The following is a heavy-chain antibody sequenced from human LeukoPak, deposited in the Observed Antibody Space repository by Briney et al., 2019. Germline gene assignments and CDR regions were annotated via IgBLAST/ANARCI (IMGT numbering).Heavy chain of an antibody. CDR3: VVGGSPGY. CDR1: GLAFSAYK. V-gene: IGHV3-74*01. D-gene: IGHD2-15*01. Sequence: GGSLRLSCAASGLAFSAYKMHWVRQAPRKGLVWVSRISTDGYTTDYADFVQGRFTASRDNTKNTWSLEMNSLRAEDTAVYYCVVGGSPGYWGQGTLVTVSS. J-gene: IGHJ4*02. CDR2: ISTDGYTT.